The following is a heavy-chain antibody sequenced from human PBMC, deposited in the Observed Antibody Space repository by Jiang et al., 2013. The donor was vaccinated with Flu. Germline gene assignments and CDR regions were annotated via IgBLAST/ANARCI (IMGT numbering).Heavy chain of an antibody. V-gene: IGHV5-51*01. J-gene: IGHJ6*02. CDR3: ARLSTDGMDV. CDR2: IHPGDSDT. D-gene: IGHD2-2*01. Sequence: GAEVKKPGESLKISCQGSGYDFTSFWIAWVRQMPGKGLEWMGVIHPGDSDTRYNPSFEGQVIISADKSVGTALLTVDQPRRPRTPPMYYCARLSTDGMDVWGQGTTVTVSS. CDR1: GYDFTSFW.